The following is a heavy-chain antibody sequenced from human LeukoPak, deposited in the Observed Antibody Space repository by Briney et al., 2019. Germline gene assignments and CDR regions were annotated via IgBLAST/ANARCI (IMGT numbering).Heavy chain of an antibody. CDR3: ARDEGGIQLGYFDY. CDR1: GFTFSSYA. V-gene: IGHV3-30*04. J-gene: IGHJ4*02. Sequence: GSLRLSCAASGFTFSSYAMHWVREAPGRVLEGAAVISYDGSNKYYADSVKGRFTISRDNSKNTLYLQMNSLRAGDTAVYYCARDEGGIQLGYFDYWGQGTLVTVSS. D-gene: IGHD5-18*01. CDR2: ISYDGSNK.